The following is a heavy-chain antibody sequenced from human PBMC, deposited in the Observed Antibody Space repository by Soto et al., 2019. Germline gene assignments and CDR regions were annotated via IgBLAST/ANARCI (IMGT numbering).Heavy chain of an antibody. D-gene: IGHD5-12*01. CDR3: ARANRYSEY. CDR2: IYYSGST. Sequence: SETLSLTCTVSGGSISSGDYYWSWIRQPPGKCLEWIGYIYYSGSTYYNPSLKSRVTMSVDTSKNQCSLNLTSLTAADTAIYYCARANRYSEYWGQGTPVTVSS. V-gene: IGHV4-30-4*02. CDR1: GGSISSGDYY. J-gene: IGHJ4*02.